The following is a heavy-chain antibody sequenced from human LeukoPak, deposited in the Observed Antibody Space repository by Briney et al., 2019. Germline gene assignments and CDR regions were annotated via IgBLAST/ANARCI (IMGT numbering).Heavy chain of an antibody. Sequence: SETLSLTCAVSDFSIRSPYYWGWIRQPPGKGLEWIGSIYHSGTTYYNPSPKSRVTISVDTSKNQLSLKLRSVTAADTAVYYCARHYDYGQSMPFDYWGQGSLVTVSS. CDR2: IYHSGTT. CDR1: DFSIRSPYY. V-gene: IGHV4-38-2*01. CDR3: ARHYDYGQSMPFDY. D-gene: IGHD4-17*01. J-gene: IGHJ4*02.